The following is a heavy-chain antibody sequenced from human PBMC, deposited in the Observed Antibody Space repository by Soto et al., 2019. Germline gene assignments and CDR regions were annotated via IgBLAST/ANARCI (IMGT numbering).Heavy chain of an antibody. CDR1: GGSISSYY. J-gene: IGHJ6*02. CDR2: IYYSGST. D-gene: IGHD3-3*01. CDR3: ARGGFTYYDFWSGSAYGMDV. Sequence: PSETLSLTCTVSGGSISSYYWSWIRQPPGKGLEWIGYIYYSGSTNYNPSLKSRVTISVDTSKNQFSLKLSSVTAADTAVYYCARGGFTYYDFWSGSAYGMDVWGQGTTVTVSS. V-gene: IGHV4-59*01.